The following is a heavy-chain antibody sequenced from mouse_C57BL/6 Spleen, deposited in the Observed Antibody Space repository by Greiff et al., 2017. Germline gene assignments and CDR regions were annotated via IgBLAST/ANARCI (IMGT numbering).Heavy chain of an antibody. CDR2: ISDGGSYT. D-gene: IGHD1-1*01. J-gene: IGHJ4*01. CDR3: ARGGGYYYGSSYAMDY. CDR1: GFTFSSYA. Sequence: EVKVVESGGGLVKPGGSLKLSCAASGFTFSSYAMSWVRQTPEKRLEWVATISDGGSYTYYPDNVKGRFTISRDNAKNNLYLQMSHLKSEDTAMYYCARGGGYYYGSSYAMDYWGQGTSVTVSS. V-gene: IGHV5-4*03.